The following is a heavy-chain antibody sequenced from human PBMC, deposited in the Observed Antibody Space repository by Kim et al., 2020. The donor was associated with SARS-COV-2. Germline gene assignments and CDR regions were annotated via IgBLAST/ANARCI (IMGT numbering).Heavy chain of an antibody. CDR3: SLGILREGYYYGRDV. Sequence: ADSVKGRFSISRDISNNTVYLQMSSLRADDTAVYYCSLGILREGYYYGRDVWGQGTTVIVSS. J-gene: IGHJ6*02. V-gene: IGHV3-66*01. D-gene: IGHD3-16*01.